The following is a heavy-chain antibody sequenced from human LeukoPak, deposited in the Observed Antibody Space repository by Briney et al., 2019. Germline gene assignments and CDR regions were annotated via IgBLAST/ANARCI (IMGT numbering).Heavy chain of an antibody. CDR3: ARHEGKLWFGETAMNY. J-gene: IGHJ4*02. CDR2: MSYSGTT. CDR1: GGSINSYS. D-gene: IGHD3-10*01. Sequence: SETLSLTCTVSGGSINSYSWSWVRQPPGKGLEWIAYMSYSGTTNYNPSLKSRVTISVDTSKKQFSLKLSSVTAADTAVYYCARHEGKLWFGETAMNYWGQGTLVTVSS. V-gene: IGHV4-59*08.